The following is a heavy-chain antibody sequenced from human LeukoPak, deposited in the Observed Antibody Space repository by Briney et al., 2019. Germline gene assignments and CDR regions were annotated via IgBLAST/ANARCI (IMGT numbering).Heavy chain of an antibody. CDR3: ARVPLRWLQRNYYFDY. Sequence: ASVKVSCKASGYTFTNYAIHWVRQAPGQSLEWMGWINAGNGNTKYSQKFQGRVTITRDTSASTAYMELSSLRSEDTAVYYCARVPLRWLQRNYYFDYWGQGTLVTVSS. D-gene: IGHD5-24*01. V-gene: IGHV1-3*01. CDR2: INAGNGNT. CDR1: GYTFTNYA. J-gene: IGHJ4*02.